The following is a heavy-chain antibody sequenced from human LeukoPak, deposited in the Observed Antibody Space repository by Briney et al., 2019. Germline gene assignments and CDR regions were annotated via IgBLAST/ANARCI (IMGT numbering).Heavy chain of an antibody. D-gene: IGHD3-10*01. Sequence: GGSLRLCCAASGFTFGSYWMSWVRLTPGKGLEWVANIKKDGSEKYYVDSVKGRFTISRDDAKNSLYLQMNSLRAEDTAVYYCAREGRGLRSPRFGESPRFDSWGQGTLVTVSS. CDR2: IKKDGSEK. V-gene: IGHV3-7*04. CDR3: AREGRGLRSPRFGESPRFDS. CDR1: GFTFGSYW. J-gene: IGHJ4*02.